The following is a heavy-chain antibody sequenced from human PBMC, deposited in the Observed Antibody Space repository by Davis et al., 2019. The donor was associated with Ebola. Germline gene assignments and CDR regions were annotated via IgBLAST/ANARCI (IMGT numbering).Heavy chain of an antibody. CDR1: GGSISSYY. CDR2: IYYSGST. Sequence: MPSETLSLTCTVSGGSISSYYWSWIRQPPGKGLEWIGYIYYSGSTNYNPSLKSRVTISVDTSKNQFSLKLSSVTAADTAVYYCARVYTHNWFDPWGQGTLVTVSS. CDR3: ARVYTHNWFDP. D-gene: IGHD1-14*01. V-gene: IGHV4-59*12. J-gene: IGHJ5*02.